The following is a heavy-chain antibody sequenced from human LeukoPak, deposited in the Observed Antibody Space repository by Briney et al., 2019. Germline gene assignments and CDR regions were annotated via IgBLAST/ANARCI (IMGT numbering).Heavy chain of an antibody. CDR1: GFTFSSYA. D-gene: IGHD2-21*02. CDR3: AKDLQLGIVVVTAIYFGY. Sequence: PGGSLRLSXAASGFTFSSYAMSWVGQAPGKGLEWVSAISGSGGSTYYADSVKGRFTISRDNSKNTLYLQMNSLRAEDTAVYYCAKDLQLGIVVVTAIYFGYWGQGTLVTVSS. J-gene: IGHJ4*02. V-gene: IGHV3-23*01. CDR2: ISGSGGST.